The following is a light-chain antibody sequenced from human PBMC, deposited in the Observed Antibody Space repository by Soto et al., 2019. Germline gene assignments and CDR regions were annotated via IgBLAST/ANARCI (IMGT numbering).Light chain of an antibody. CDR2: GNS. J-gene: IGLJ1*01. Sequence: QSVLTQPPSVSGAPGQRVTISCTGSSSNIGAGYDVHWYQQLPGTAPKLLIYGNSNRPSGVPDRFSGSKSGTSASLAITGLQAEDEADYYRPSYDSSPSYVFGTGTKLTVL. V-gene: IGLV1-40*01. CDR1: SSNIGAGYD. CDR3: PSYDSSPSYV.